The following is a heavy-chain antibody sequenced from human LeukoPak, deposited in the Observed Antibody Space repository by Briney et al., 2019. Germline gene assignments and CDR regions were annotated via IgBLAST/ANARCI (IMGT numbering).Heavy chain of an antibody. J-gene: IGHJ4*02. CDR2: ISPSGSTK. D-gene: IGHD1-14*01. V-gene: IGHV3-48*03. CDR3: TRVRPDFQIGGDY. CDR1: GFSFSSYE. Sequence: GGSLRLSCAASGFSFSSYEMNWVRQAPGKGLEWVSNISPSGSTKYYADSVKGRFTVSRDNAKNSLYLQMNSLRAGDTGVYYCTRVRPDFQIGGDYWGQGTLVTVSS.